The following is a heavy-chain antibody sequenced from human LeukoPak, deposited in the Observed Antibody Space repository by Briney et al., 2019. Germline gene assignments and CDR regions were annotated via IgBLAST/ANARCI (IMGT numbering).Heavy chain of an antibody. Sequence: SQTLSLTCTVSGGPISSYYWSWIRQPPGKGLEWIGYIYYSGSTNYNPSLKSRVTISVDTSKNQFSLKLSSVTAADTAVYYCARVAIFGPSPGAFDIWGQGTMVTVSS. D-gene: IGHD3-3*01. J-gene: IGHJ3*02. CDR1: GGPISSYY. V-gene: IGHV4-59*01. CDR3: ARVAIFGPSPGAFDI. CDR2: IYYSGST.